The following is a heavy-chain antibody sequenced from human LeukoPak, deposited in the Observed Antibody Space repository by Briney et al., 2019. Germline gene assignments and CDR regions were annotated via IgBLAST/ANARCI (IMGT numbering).Heavy chain of an antibody. V-gene: IGHV4-34*01. CDR3: ARGVGWVIRGVPMAYWYFDL. Sequence: PSETLSLTCAVYGGSFSGYYWSWIRQPPGKGLEWIGEINHSGSTNYNPSLKSRVTMSVDTSKNQFSLKLSSVTAADTAVYYCARGVGWVIRGVPMAYWYFDLWGRGTLVTVSS. CDR2: INHSGST. D-gene: IGHD3-10*01. CDR1: GGSFSGYY. J-gene: IGHJ2*01.